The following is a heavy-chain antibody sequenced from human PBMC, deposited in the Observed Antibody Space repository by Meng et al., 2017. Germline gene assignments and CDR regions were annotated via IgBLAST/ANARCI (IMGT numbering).Heavy chain of an antibody. CDR2: IIPIFGTA. J-gene: IGHJ4*02. D-gene: IGHD4-23*01. V-gene: IGHV1-69*06. CDR1: GGTFGSYA. CDR3: ARGVGYGGNSLYFDY. Sequence: LGQSWDGGKKPGSAVKVSCKASGGTFGSYAISWVRQAPGQGLEWMGGIIPIFGTANYAQKFQGRVTITADKSTSTAYMELSSLRSEDTAVYYCARGVGYGGNSLYFDYWGQGTLVTVSS.